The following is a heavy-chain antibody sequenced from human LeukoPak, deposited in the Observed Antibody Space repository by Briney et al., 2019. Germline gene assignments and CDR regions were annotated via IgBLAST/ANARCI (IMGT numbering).Heavy chain of an antibody. J-gene: IGHJ3*02. CDR1: GYSFTSYW. V-gene: IGHV5-51*01. CDR2: IYPGDSDT. CDR3: ARLQRDGYNSDAFDI. Sequence: GESLKISCKGSGYSFTSYWIGWVRQMPGKGLEWMEIIYPGDSDTRYSPSFQGQVTISADKSISTAYLQWSSLKASDTAMYYCARLQRDGYNSDAFDIWGQGTMVTVSS. D-gene: IGHD5-24*01.